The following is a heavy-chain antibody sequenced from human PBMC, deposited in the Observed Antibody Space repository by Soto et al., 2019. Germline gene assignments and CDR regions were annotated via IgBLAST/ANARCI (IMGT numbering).Heavy chain of an antibody. D-gene: IGHD3-10*01. CDR2: IYSGGST. Sequence: GGSLRLSCAASGFTVSSNYMSWVRQAPGKGLEWVSVIYSGGSTYYADSVKGRFTISRHNAKKRLYLQMNSVRAEDTAVYYGARAYYYCSGSLWRGEDYYYYYMDVWGKGTTVTVSS. CDR3: ARAYYYCSGSLWRGEDYYYYYMDV. CDR1: GFTVSSNY. J-gene: IGHJ6*03. V-gene: IGHV3-53*04.